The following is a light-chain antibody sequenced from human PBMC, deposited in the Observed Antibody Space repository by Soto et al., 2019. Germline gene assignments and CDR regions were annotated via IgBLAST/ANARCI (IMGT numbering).Light chain of an antibody. CDR1: SGHITYT. V-gene: IGLV4-69*01. CDR3: RTGGTGAPV. J-gene: IGLJ3*02. Sequence: QPVLTQSPSASASLGASVKLTCTLSSGHITYTIAWHKQQPEKGPRYLMMVNSDGRHSRGEAIPDRVSGSSSGAERYLTVPSLQYEDEADYYGRTGGTGAPVFGGGTKLTVL. CDR2: VNSDGRH.